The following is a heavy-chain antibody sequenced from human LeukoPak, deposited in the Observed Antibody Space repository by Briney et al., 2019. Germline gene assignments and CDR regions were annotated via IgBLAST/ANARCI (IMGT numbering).Heavy chain of an antibody. J-gene: IGHJ5*02. Sequence: ASVKVSCKASGYTFTSYGISWVRQAPGQGLEWMGWISAYNGNTNYAQKLQGRVTMTTDTSTSTAYMELRSLRSDDTVVYYCARDTSLSYCSGGSCFGNWFDPWGQGTLVTVSS. CDR1: GYTFTSYG. CDR3: ARDTSLSYCSGGSCFGNWFDP. V-gene: IGHV1-18*01. CDR2: ISAYNGNT. D-gene: IGHD2-15*01.